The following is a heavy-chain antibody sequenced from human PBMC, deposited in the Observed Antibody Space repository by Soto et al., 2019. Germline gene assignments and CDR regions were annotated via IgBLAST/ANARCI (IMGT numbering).Heavy chain of an antibody. Sequence: PGGSLRLSCAASGFTFSSYGMHWVRQAPGKGLEWVAVISYDGSNKYYADSVKGRFTISRDNSKNTLYLQMNSLRAEDTAVYYCAKGASVQIQLPTIFDYWGQGTLVTVSS. J-gene: IGHJ4*02. V-gene: IGHV3-30*18. CDR3: AKGASVQIQLPTIFDY. CDR2: ISYDGSNK. CDR1: GFTFSSYG. D-gene: IGHD5-18*01.